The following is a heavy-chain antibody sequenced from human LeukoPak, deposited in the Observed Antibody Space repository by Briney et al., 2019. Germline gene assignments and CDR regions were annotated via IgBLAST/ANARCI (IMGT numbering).Heavy chain of an antibody. J-gene: IGHJ4*02. V-gene: IGHV3-30*18. D-gene: IGHD6-19*01. CDR1: GFTFSSYG. Sequence: PGGSLRLSCAASGFTFSSYGMHWVRQAPGKGLEWVAVISYDGSNKYYADSVKGRFTISRDNSKNTLYLQMNSLRAEDTAVYYCAKGIAVAGNVYWGQGTLVTVSS. CDR2: ISYDGSNK. CDR3: AKGIAVAGNVY.